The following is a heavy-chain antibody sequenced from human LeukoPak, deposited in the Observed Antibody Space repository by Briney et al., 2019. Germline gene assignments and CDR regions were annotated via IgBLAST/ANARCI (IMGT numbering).Heavy chain of an antibody. J-gene: IGHJ4*02. D-gene: IGHD1-26*01. Sequence: SETLSLTCTVSGGSISSYYWSLIRQPPGKGLEWVGYFSYSGGTSYNPSLKSRVTISVDTSKNQFSLRLSSVAAADTAVYYCARNRIVGANYYFDYWGQGTLVTVSS. CDR1: GGSISSYY. CDR2: FSYSGGT. V-gene: IGHV4-59*01. CDR3: ARNRIVGANYYFDY.